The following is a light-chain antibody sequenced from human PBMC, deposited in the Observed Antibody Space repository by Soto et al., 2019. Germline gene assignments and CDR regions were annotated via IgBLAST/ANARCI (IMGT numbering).Light chain of an antibody. V-gene: IGKV3D-20*02. CDR3: QQRSNWPQWT. Sequence: EIVLTQSPGTLSLSPGERATLSSRASQNVDSNYLAWYQQKPGQAPRIIIFGASGRATGIPDRFSGSGSGTDFTLTISSLEPEDFAVYYCQQRSNWPQWTFGQGTKVDI. CDR1: QNVDSNY. CDR2: GAS. J-gene: IGKJ1*01.